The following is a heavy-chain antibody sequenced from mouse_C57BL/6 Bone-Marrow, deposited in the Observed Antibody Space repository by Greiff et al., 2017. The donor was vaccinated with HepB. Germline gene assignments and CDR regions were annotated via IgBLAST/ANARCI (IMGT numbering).Heavy chain of an antibody. D-gene: IGHD4-1*01. CDR3: TIGAGTGLFDY. J-gene: IGHJ2*01. V-gene: IGHV14-4*01. CDR1: GFNIKDDY. Sequence: VQLQQSGAELVRPGASVKLSCTASGFNIKDDYMHWVKQRPEQGLEWIGWIDPENGDTEDASKFQGKATITADTSANTAYLQLSSLTSEDTAVYYCTIGAGTGLFDYWGQGTTLTVSS. CDR2: IDPENGDT.